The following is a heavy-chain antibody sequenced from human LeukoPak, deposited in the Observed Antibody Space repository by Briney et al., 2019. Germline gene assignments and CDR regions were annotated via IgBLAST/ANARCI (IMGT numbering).Heavy chain of an antibody. V-gene: IGHV7-4-1*02. CDR1: GYTFTSYA. D-gene: IGHD3-10*01. Sequence: GASVKVSCKASGYTFTSYAMNWVRQAPGQGLEWMGWINTNTGNPTYAQGFTGRFVFSLDTSVSTAYLQISSLKAEDTAVYYCARVTLTYYYGSGSFNWFDPWGQGTLVTVSS. CDR3: ARVTLTYYYGSGSFNWFDP. J-gene: IGHJ5*02. CDR2: INTNTGNP.